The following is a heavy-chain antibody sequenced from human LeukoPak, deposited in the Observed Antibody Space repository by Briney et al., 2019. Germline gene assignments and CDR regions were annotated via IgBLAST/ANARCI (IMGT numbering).Heavy chain of an antibody. CDR3: AKASDIVVVPAALFDY. Sequence: PGGPLRLSCAASGFTFSSYGMHWAPQAPGKGLEWVAFIGYDGSNKYYADSVKGRFTISRDNSKNTLYLQMNSLRAEDTAVYYCAKASDIVVVPAALFDYWGQGTLVTVSS. CDR2: IGYDGSNK. V-gene: IGHV3-30*02. CDR1: GFTFSSYG. D-gene: IGHD2-2*01. J-gene: IGHJ4*02.